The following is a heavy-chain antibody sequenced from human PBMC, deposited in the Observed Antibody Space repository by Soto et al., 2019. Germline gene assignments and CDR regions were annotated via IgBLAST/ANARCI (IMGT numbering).Heavy chain of an antibody. Sequence: QLGGSLRLSCAASGFTFSSYGMHWVRQAPGKGLEWVAVIWYDGSNKYYADSVKGRFTISRDNSKNTLYLQMNSLRAEDTAVYYCARDRVSIAVAGVDAFDIWGQGTMVTVSS. J-gene: IGHJ3*02. D-gene: IGHD6-19*01. V-gene: IGHV3-33*01. CDR1: GFTFSSYG. CDR2: IWYDGSNK. CDR3: ARDRVSIAVAGVDAFDI.